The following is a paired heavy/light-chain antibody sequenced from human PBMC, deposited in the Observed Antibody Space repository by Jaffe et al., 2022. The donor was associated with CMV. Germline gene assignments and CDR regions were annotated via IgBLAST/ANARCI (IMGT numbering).Light chain of an antibody. Sequence: SYELTQPPSMSVSPGQTARITCSGDKLGDKVVCWYQQKSGQSPVLVIYQDTKRPSGIPERFSGSSSGNTATLTISGTLSMDEADYYCQAWDRSHWVFGGGTKLTVL. CDR1: KLGDKV. CDR2: QDT. J-gene: IGLJ3*02. CDR3: QAWDRSHWV. V-gene: IGLV3-1*01.
Heavy chain of an antibody. CDR2: ISSSGTAT. V-gene: IGHV3-11*01. D-gene: IGHD1-26*01. CDR1: GFSFSDYY. CDR3: ARYRATSTRPSTWRWGIVGLNDRDYYQYSGIDV. J-gene: IGHJ6*02. Sequence: QLVESGGGLVEPGGSLRLSCAASGFSFSDYYMTWIRQAPGKGLECVSYISSSGTATYYADSLRGRFTISRDNAENSLSLQMDSLRVEDTAVYYCARYRATSTRPSTWRWGIVGLNDRDYYQYSGIDVWGQGTTVTVSS.